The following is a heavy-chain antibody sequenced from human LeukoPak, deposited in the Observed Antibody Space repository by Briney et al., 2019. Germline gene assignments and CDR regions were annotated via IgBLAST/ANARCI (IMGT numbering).Heavy chain of an antibody. CDR2: ISYDGSNK. CDR3: SSGVVVPAAPSVGLDY. Sequence: GGSLRLSCAASGFTFSSYGMHWVRQAPGKGLEWVAVISYDGSNKYYADSVKGRFTISRDNSKNTLYLQMNSLRSEDTAVYYCSSGVVVPAAPSVGLDYRGQGTLVAVSS. D-gene: IGHD2-2*01. CDR1: GFTFSSYG. J-gene: IGHJ4*02. V-gene: IGHV3-30*03.